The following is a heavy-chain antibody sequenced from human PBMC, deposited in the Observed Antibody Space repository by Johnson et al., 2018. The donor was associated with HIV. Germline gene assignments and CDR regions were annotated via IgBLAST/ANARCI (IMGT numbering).Heavy chain of an antibody. CDR3: AGAERSSSGVDAFDI. CDR2: IAYDGSNQ. CDR1: VFNICSYA. D-gene: IGHD6-6*01. Sequence: LQLVESGGGVPHSGCSLSRSSALSVFNICSYAMHGVRQAPGKGLLWVAVIAYDGSNQYYAESVNARCTISRDNSKNTLYLQMNSLRAEDTAVYYCAGAERSSSGVDAFDIWGQGTMVTVSS. J-gene: IGHJ3*02. V-gene: IGHV3-30*04.